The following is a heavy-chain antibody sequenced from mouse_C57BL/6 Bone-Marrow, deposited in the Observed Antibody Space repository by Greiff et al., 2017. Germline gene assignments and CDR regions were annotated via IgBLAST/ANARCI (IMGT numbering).Heavy chain of an antibody. CDR3: TRYYYGTDAY. CDR1: GFTFSNYW. Sequence: EVKLVESGGGLVQPGGSMKLSCVASGFTFSNYWMNWVRQSPEKGLEWVAQIRLKSDNYATHYAESVKGRFTISRDDSKSSVYLQMNNLRAEDTGIYYCTRYYYGTDAYWGQGTLVTVSA. CDR2: IRLKSDNYAT. V-gene: IGHV6-3*01. D-gene: IGHD1-1*01. J-gene: IGHJ3*01.